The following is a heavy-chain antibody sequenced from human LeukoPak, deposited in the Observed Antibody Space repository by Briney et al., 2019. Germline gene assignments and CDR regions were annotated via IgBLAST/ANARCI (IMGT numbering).Heavy chain of an antibody. CDR1: GFTFSSYS. CDR3: ARDGYYYDSSGYYFDY. J-gene: IGHJ4*02. D-gene: IGHD3-22*01. Sequence: GGSLRLSCAASGFTFSSYSMNWVRQAPGRGLEWVSYISSSSSTIYYADSVKGRFTISRDNAKKSLYLQMNSLRAEDTAVYYCARDGYYYDSSGYYFDYWGQGTLVTVSS. CDR2: ISSSSSTI. V-gene: IGHV3-48*01.